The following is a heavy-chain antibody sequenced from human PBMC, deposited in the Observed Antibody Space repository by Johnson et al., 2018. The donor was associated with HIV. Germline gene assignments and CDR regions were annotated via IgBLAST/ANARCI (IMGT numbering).Heavy chain of an antibody. CDR3: AKIGQWRERLDAFDV. J-gene: IGHJ3*01. D-gene: IGHD6-19*01. CDR2: ISYDGSNK. V-gene: IGHV3-30*04. CDR1: GFTFSSYA. Sequence: QVQLVESGGGVVQPGRSLRLSCAASGFTFSSYAMHWVRQAPGKGLEWVAVISYDGSNKYYADSMKGRFTISRDNSKNTLYLQMSSLRHEDTAVYYCAKIGQWRERLDAFDVWGQGTMVTVSS.